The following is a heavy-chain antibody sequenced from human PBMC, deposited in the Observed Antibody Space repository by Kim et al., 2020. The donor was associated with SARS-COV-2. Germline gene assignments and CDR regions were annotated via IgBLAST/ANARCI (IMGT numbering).Heavy chain of an antibody. D-gene: IGHD5-12*01. Sequence: AQKFQGRVTITADKSTSTAYMELSSLRSEDTAVYYCASLEITGYSGLGDIWGQGTMVTVSS. V-gene: IGHV1-69*02. J-gene: IGHJ3*02. CDR3: ASLEITGYSGLGDI.